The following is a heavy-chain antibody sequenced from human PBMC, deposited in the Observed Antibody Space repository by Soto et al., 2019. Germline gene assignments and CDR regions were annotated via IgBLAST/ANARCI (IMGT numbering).Heavy chain of an antibody. Sequence: VQLVESGGGVVQPGRSLRLSCAASGFTFSSYAMHWVRQAPGKGLEWVAVISYDGSNKYYADSVKGRFTISRDNSKNTLYLQMNSLRAEDTAVYYCAREEDKGVGYYYGMDVWGQGTTVTVSS. V-gene: IGHV3-30-3*01. J-gene: IGHJ6*02. CDR2: ISYDGSNK. CDR3: AREEDKGVGYYYGMDV. CDR1: GFTFSSYA. D-gene: IGHD2-15*01.